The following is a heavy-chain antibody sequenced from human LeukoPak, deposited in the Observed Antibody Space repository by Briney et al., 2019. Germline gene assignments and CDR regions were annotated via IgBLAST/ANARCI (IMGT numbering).Heavy chain of an antibody. D-gene: IGHD6-19*01. CDR2: LNSDGSSP. V-gene: IGHV3-74*01. Sequence: GGSLRLSCAASGFTFSTYWMHWVRQAPGKGLVWVSCLNSDGSSPSYADSVKGRFTTSRDNAKNTVYLQMNSLRAEDTAVYYCARWGSSGWYPMDVWGQGTTVTVSS. CDR1: GFTFSTYW. J-gene: IGHJ6*02. CDR3: ARWGSSGWYPMDV.